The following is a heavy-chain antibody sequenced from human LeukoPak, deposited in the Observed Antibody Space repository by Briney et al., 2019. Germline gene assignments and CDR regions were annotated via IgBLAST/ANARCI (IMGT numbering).Heavy chain of an antibody. CDR1: GGSITTTTHY. V-gene: IGHV4-39*01. CDR2: IYYGGNN. CDR3: ARRIAPAGFHWFDP. D-gene: IGHD6-13*01. Sequence: SETLSLTCTVSGGSITTTTHYWDWVRQPPGKGREWLGEIYYGGNNYFSPYLKSRVTLSVHTSKNQFSLTVSSVTDADRAVYYCARRIAPAGFHWFDPWGQGILVTVSS. J-gene: IGHJ5*02.